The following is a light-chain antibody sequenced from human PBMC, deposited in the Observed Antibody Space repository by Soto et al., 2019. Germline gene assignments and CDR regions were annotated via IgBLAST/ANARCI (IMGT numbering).Light chain of an antibody. CDR3: AAWDDSLNGRV. CDR1: NSNIRSNT. J-gene: IGLJ1*01. Sequence: QAVVTQPPSASGTPGQRVTISCSGSNSNIRSNTVNWYQHLPGTAPKLLIYNNNQRPSGVPDRFSGSKSGTSASLAISGLQSEDEADYYCAAWDDSLNGRVFGTGTKLTVL. V-gene: IGLV1-44*01. CDR2: NNN.